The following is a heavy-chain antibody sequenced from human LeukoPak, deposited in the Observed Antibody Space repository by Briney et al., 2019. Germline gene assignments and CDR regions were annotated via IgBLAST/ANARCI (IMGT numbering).Heavy chain of an antibody. CDR3: ARARGYCSSTSCLGHPNWFDP. CDR2: INPNSGGT. CDR1: GYTFTGYY. J-gene: IGHJ5*02. V-gene: IGHV1-2*04. D-gene: IGHD2-2*01. Sequence: ASVKVSCKASGYTFTGYYMHWVRQAPRQGLEWMGWINPNSGGTNYAQKFQGWVTMTRDTSISTAYMELSRLRSDDTAVYYCARARGYCSSTSCLGHPNWFDPWGQGTLVTVSS.